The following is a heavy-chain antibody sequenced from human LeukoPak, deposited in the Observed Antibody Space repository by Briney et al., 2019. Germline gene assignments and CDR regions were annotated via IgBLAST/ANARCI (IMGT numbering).Heavy chain of an antibody. Sequence: PGGSLRLSSTIYGFASSNAWMSWVRQAPGKGLEWVGRIKSKADGGTTEYAAPLNGRFSVSRDASRNMLFLQMNSLRTDDTGVYYCVSWGHYFDPWGQGTLVTVSS. V-gene: IGHV3-15*01. J-gene: IGHJ5*02. CDR1: GFASSNAW. CDR3: VSWGHYFDP. D-gene: IGHD3-16*01. CDR2: IKSKADGGTT.